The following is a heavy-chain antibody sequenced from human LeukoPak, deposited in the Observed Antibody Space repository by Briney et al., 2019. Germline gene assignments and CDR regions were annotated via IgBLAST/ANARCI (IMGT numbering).Heavy chain of an antibody. CDR3: AADPLSPGRRYYYYYVDV. J-gene: IGHJ6*03. Sequence: ASVKVSCKVSGYTLTELSMHWVRQAPGKGLEWMGGFDPEDGETIYAQKFQGRVTMTEDTSTDTAYMELSSLRSEDTAVYYCAADPLSPGRRYYYYYVDVWGKGTTVTVSS. CDR1: GYTLTELS. D-gene: IGHD3-16*02. V-gene: IGHV1-24*01. CDR2: FDPEDGET.